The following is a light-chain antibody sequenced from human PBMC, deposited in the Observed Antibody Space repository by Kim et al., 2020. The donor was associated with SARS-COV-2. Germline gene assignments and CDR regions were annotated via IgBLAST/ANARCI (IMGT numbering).Light chain of an antibody. CDR2: AAS. J-gene: IGKJ2*01. CDR3: QQYNSYPYT. V-gene: IGKV1-8*01. CDR1: QGISTY. Sequence: ASTGDRVTITCRSSQGISTYLAWYQQKPGKAPNLLIYAASTLQSGVPSRFSGSGSGTDFTLTISCLQSEDFATYYCQQYNSYPYTFGQGTKVDIK.